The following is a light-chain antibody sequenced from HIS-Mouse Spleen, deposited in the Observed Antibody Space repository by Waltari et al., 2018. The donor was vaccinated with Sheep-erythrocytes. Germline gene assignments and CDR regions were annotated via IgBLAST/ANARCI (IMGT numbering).Light chain of an antibody. Sequence: QSALTQPRSVSGSPGQSVTISCTGTSSDVGGYNYVSWYQQHPGKAPKLMIYDVSKRPSGGPDRCSGSKSGTPASLTSPGLQAEDEADYYCCSYAGSYTFWVFGGGTKLTVL. CDR3: CSYAGSYTFWV. CDR2: DVS. J-gene: IGLJ3*02. V-gene: IGLV2-11*01. CDR1: SSDVGGYNY.